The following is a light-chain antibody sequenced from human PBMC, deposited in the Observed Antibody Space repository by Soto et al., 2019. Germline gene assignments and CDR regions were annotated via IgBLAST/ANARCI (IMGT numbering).Light chain of an antibody. V-gene: IGKV3-11*01. CDR1: QSVSSY. Sequence: EIVLTQSPATLSLSPGERATLSCRASQSVSSYLAWYQQKPGQAPRLLISDASNRATGSPARFSGSGSGTDFTLTVSSLEPEDFAVYYWQQRRDWPLTFGGGTKVEI. J-gene: IGKJ4*01. CDR3: QQRRDWPLT. CDR2: DAS.